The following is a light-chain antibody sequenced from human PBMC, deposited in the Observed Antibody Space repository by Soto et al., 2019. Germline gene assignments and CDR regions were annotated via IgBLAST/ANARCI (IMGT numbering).Light chain of an antibody. CDR1: SSDVGGYNY. CDR3: SSYTSSGTLV. V-gene: IGLV2-14*01. CDR2: EVS. J-gene: IGLJ1*01. Sequence: QYALTQPASVSGSPGQSITISCTGTSSDVGGYNYVSWYQHHPGKAPKLMIYEVSNRPSGVSNRFSGSKSGNTASLTISGLQAEDEADYYCSSYTSSGTLVFGTGTKVTVL.